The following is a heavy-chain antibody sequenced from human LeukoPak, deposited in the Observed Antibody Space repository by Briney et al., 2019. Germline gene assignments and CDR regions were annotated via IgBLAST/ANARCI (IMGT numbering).Heavy chain of an antibody. CDR3: ARGSPLTIVVVVAATWLHGMDV. Sequence: SETLSLTCAVYGGSFSGYYRSWIRQPPGKGLEWIGEINHSRSTNYNPSLKSRVTISVDTSKSQFSLKLSSVTAADTAVYYCARGSPLTIVVVVAATWLHGMDVWGQGTTVTVSS. V-gene: IGHV4-34*01. CDR1: GGSFSGYY. CDR2: INHSRST. J-gene: IGHJ6*02. D-gene: IGHD2-15*01.